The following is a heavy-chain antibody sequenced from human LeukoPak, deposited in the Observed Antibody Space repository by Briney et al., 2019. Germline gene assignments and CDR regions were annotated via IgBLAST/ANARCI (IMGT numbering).Heavy chain of an antibody. CDR3: ARAGAVVDNWFDP. D-gene: IGHD2-15*01. CDR2: VSGYNGKT. CDR1: GYTLNTYG. J-gene: IGHJ5*02. V-gene: IGHV1-18*01. Sequence: ASVKVSCKASGYTLNTYGITWVRQAPGQGREWMGGVSGYNGKTKYAQKLQDRVTMTTDTSPTTAYMELRSLTSDDTAVYYCARAGAVVDNWFDPWGQGTLVTVSS.